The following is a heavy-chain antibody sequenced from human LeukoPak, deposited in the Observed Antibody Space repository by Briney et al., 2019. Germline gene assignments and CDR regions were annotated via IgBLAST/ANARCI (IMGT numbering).Heavy chain of an antibody. CDR1: GLTFSNYA. CDR2: IIVSGSRT. Sequence: GGSLRLSCAASGLTFSNYAMTWVRQAPGKGLEWVSSIIVSGSRTYYADSVKGRFTISRDNSKNTLYLQMNSLRAGDTALYYCSKDPNGDYIGAFDMWGPGTLVTVSS. CDR3: SKDPNGDYIGAFDM. D-gene: IGHD4-17*01. V-gene: IGHV3-23*01. J-gene: IGHJ3*02.